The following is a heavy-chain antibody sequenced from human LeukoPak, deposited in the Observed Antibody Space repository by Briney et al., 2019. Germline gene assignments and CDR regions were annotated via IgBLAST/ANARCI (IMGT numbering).Heavy chain of an antibody. D-gene: IGHD6-19*01. J-gene: IGHJ4*02. CDR1: GFTFSSYE. CDR2: ISSSGGTI. Sequence: GGSLRLSCAASGFTFSSYEMNWVRQAPGKGLEWVSYISSSGGTIYYADSVKGRFTISRDNAKNSLYLQMNSLRAEDTAAYYCARGPEVSSGWYGGYWGQGTLVIVSS. V-gene: IGHV3-48*03. CDR3: ARGPEVSSGWYGGY.